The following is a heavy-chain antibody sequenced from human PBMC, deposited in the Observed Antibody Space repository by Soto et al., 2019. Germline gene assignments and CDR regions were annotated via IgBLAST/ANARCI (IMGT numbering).Heavy chain of an antibody. J-gene: IGHJ4*02. CDR2: IVVGSGNT. CDR3: AADLYYYGSGSSYFDY. Sequence: SVKVSCKASGFTFTSSAVQWVRQARGQRLEWIGWIVVGSGNTNYAQKFQERVTITRDMSTSTAYMELSSLRSEDTAVYYCAADLYYYGSGSSYFDYWGQGTLVTVSS. CDR1: GFTFTSSA. V-gene: IGHV1-58*01. D-gene: IGHD3-10*01.